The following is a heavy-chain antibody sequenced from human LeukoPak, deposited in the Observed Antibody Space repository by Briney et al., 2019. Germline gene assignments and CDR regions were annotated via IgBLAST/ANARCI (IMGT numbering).Heavy chain of an antibody. CDR2: INHRGST. V-gene: IGHV4-34*01. J-gene: IGHJ4*02. Sequence: SETLSLTCAVYGESLSKYYWTWIRQSPGKGLEWIGEINHRGSTNLTPSLKTRVTLSVDTSKHQFSLKLTSVTAADAAVYYCASSVGSTDHWGQGTLVTVSS. D-gene: IGHD1-26*01. CDR1: GESLSKYY. CDR3: ASSVGSTDH.